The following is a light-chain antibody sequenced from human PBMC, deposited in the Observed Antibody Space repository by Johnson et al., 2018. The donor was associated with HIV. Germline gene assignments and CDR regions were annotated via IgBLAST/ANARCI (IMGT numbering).Light chain of an antibody. CDR2: ENN. CDR1: RSNIGNNY. V-gene: IGLV1-51*02. CDR3: GTWDSSLSAGNV. J-gene: IGLJ1*01. Sequence: QSVLTQPPSVSAAPGQKVTISCSGSRSNIGNNYVSWYQQLPGTAPKLLIYENNKRPSGIPHRFSGSKSGTSATLGITGLPTGDEADYYCGTWDSSLSAGNVFGTGTKVTVL.